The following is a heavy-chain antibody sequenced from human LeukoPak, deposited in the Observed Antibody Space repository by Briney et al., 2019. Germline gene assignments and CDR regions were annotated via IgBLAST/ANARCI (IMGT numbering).Heavy chain of an antibody. CDR1: GYTFTSYG. Sequence: GASVKVSCEASGYTFTSYGISWVRQAPGQGLEWMGWISAYNGNTNYAQKLKGRVTMTTDTSTSTAYMELRSLRSDDTAVYYCARVGDFDYGDYVNYFDYWGQGTLVTVSS. V-gene: IGHV1-18*01. CDR3: ARVGDFDYGDYVNYFDY. CDR2: ISAYNGNT. D-gene: IGHD4-17*01. J-gene: IGHJ4*02.